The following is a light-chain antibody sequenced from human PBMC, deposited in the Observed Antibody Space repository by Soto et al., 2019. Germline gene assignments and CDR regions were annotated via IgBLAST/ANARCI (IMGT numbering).Light chain of an antibody. CDR2: EVS. CDR3: CSDVGSRTYV. V-gene: IGLV2-23*02. Sequence: QSALTQPASVSGSPGQSITISCTGTSSDVGTYNLVSWYQQHPGKAPKLMISEVSKRPSGVSNRFSGSKSGSTASLTISGLQAEDEADYYCCSDVGSRTYVFGTGTKVTVL. J-gene: IGLJ1*01. CDR1: SSDVGTYNL.